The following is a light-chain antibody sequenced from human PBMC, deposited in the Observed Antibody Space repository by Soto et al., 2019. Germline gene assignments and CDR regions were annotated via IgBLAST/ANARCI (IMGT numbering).Light chain of an antibody. V-gene: IGKV3-20*01. J-gene: IGKJ4*01. CDR3: QQYGSSPRVT. CDR2: GAS. Sequence: EIVLTQSPGTLSLSPGERATLSCRASQSVSSSFLAWYQQKPGQAPRLLIYGASSRATGIPDRFSGCGSGTDFTLTISRLEPEDFAVYYCQQYGSSPRVTFGGGTKVEIK. CDR1: QSVSSSF.